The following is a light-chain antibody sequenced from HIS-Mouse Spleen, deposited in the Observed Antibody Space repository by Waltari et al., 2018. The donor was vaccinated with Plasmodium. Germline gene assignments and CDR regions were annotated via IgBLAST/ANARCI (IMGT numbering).Light chain of an antibody. J-gene: IGLJ3*02. V-gene: IGLV3-25*03. CDR3: QSADSSGTPNWV. CDR2: KDS. CDR1: AFPKQY. Sequence: SYELTQPPSVSVSPGQTARITCSGDAFPKQYAYWYQQKPGQAPVLVIYKDSERPSGIPEGFSGSSSGTTVTLTISGVQAEDEADYYCQSADSSGTPNWVFGGGTKLTVL.